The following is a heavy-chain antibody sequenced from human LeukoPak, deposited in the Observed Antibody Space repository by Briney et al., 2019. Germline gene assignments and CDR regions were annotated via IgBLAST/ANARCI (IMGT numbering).Heavy chain of an antibody. V-gene: IGHV3-30*02. CDR3: AKDLMRDRWFGES. Sequence: GGSLRLSCAASGFTFRNYAMSWVRQAPGKGLEWVAFIRYEGNDKYYADSAKGRFTISRDNYRNTLYLEMNSLRVEDTAVYYCAKDLMRDRWFGESWGQGTLVIVSS. J-gene: IGHJ5*02. CDR2: IRYEGNDK. D-gene: IGHD3-10*01. CDR1: GFTFRNYA.